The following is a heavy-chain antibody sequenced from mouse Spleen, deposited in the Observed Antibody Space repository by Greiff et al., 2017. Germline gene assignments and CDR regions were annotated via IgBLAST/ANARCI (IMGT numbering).Heavy chain of an antibody. CDR3: ARSYYGSFDY. Sequence: DVHLVESGGGLVKPGGSLKLSCAASGFTFSDYGMHWVRQAPEKGLEWVAYISSGSSTIYYADTVKGRFTISRDNAKNTLFLQMTSLRSEDTAMYYCARSYYGSFDYWGQGTTLTVSS. CDR1: GFTFSDYG. D-gene: IGHD1-1*01. V-gene: IGHV5-17*01. CDR2: ISSGSSTI. J-gene: IGHJ2*01.